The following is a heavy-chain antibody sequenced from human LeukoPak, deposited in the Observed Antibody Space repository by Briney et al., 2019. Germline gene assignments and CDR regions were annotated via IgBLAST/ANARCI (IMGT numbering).Heavy chain of an antibody. D-gene: IGHD3-10*01. J-gene: IGHJ5*02. Sequence: PGGSLRLSCAASGFTFSSYGMHWVRQAPGKGLEWVAFIRYDGSNKYYADSVKGRFTISRDNSKNTLYLQMNSLRAEDTAVYYCAKGYYASGSYGWFDTWGQGTLVTVSS. CDR1: GFTFSSYG. CDR2: IRYDGSNK. CDR3: AKGYYASGSYGWFDT. V-gene: IGHV3-30*02.